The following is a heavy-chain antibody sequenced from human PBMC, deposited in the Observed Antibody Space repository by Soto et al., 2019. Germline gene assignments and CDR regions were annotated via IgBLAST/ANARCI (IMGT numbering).Heavy chain of an antibody. V-gene: IGHV4-34*02. Sequence: QVQLQQWGAGLLKPSETLSLTCALYNESFSVYYWTWIRQSPGKGLEWIGEINHAGSTNYSPSLRSRVSMSGDTSKNQFSLRLSSVTAADTAVYYCARDSTRRGSCDIWGQGTVVTVSS. J-gene: IGHJ3*02. CDR3: ARDSTRRGSCDI. CDR1: NESFSVYY. D-gene: IGHD2-2*01. CDR2: INHAGST.